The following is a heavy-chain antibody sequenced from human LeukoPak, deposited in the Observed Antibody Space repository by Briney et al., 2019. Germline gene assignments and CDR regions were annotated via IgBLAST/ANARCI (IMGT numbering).Heavy chain of an antibody. D-gene: IGHD2-2*02. Sequence: GGSLRLSCAASGLTFSSQAMTWVRQAPGKGLEWVSAISGSGDHIYYADSVKGRFTISRDNSRDTLYLQMNRLRAEDTAVYYCAKTDCTSSSCYTIDSWGQGTLVTVSS. CDR3: AKTDCTSSSCYTIDS. CDR2: ISGSGDHI. CDR1: GLTFSSQA. V-gene: IGHV3-23*01. J-gene: IGHJ4*02.